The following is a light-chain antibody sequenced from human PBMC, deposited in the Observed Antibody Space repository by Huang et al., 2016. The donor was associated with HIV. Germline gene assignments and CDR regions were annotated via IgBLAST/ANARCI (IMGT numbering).Light chain of an antibody. J-gene: IGKJ2*01. CDR2: GAS. CDR1: QSVSSSY. V-gene: IGKV3-20*01. CDR3: QQYGSSSYT. Sequence: IVLTQSPGTLSLSPGERATLSCRARQSVSSSYLAWYQQKPGKAPRLLIYGASSRATGIPDRFSGSGSGTDFTLAISRLEPEDFAVYYCQQYGSSSYTFGQGTKLEIK.